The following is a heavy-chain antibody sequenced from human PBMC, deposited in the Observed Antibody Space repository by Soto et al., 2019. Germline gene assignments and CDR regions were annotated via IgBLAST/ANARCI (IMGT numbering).Heavy chain of an antibody. CDR1: GGSISSGSYY. D-gene: IGHD5-18*01. CDR2: INYSGST. J-gene: IGHJ4*02. CDR3: ARAPVDAAMVPGNYLDY. V-gene: IGHV4-31*03. Sequence: SETLSLTCTVSGGSISSGSYYWSWIRQHPGKGLEWIGYINYSGSTYYNPSLRSRITISVDTSKNQFSLNLSSVTAADTAIYYCARAPVDAAMVPGNYLDYWGQGTLVTVSS.